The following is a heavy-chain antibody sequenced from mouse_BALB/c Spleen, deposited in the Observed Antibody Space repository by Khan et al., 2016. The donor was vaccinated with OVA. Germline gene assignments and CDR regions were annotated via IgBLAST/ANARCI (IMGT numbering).Heavy chain of an antibody. D-gene: IGHD1-2*01. V-gene: IGHV3-2*02. Sequence: VQLKQSGPGLVKPSQSLSLTCTVTGYSITSGYGWNWIRQSPGNKLEWMGYISYSGSPNYNPSLKSRISITRDTSKNQFFLQLNSVTTEDTATYYCARTARIKYWGQGTTLTVSS. CDR2: ISYSGSP. CDR1: GYSITSGYG. CDR3: ARTARIKY. J-gene: IGHJ2*01.